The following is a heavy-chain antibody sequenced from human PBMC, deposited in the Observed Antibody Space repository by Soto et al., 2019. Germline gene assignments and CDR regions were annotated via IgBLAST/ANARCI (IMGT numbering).Heavy chain of an antibody. V-gene: IGHV1-69*08. Sequence: QVQLVQSEAEVKKPGSSVKVSCKASGGTFSSYTISWVRQAPGQGLEWMGRIIPILGIANYAQKFQGRVTITADKSTSTAYMELSSLRSEDTAVYYCARDQVGYSSTYPSTSRAEYFQHCGQGTLVTVSS. CDR1: GGTFSSYT. CDR2: IIPILGIA. CDR3: ARDQVGYSSTYPSTSRAEYFQH. D-gene: IGHD6-13*01. J-gene: IGHJ1*01.